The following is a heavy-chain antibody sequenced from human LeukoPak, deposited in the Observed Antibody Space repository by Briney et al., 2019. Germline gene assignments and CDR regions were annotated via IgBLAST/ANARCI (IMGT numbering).Heavy chain of an antibody. CDR1: GFTFDDYA. Sequence: PGGSLRLSCAASGFTFDDYAMHWVRQAPGKGLEWVSGISWNSGSIGYADSVKGRFTISRDNAKNSLYLQMNSLRAEDTALYYCAKVGDYHDSSAFDIWGQGTMVTVSS. CDR3: AKVGDYHDSSAFDI. D-gene: IGHD3-22*01. J-gene: IGHJ3*02. CDR2: ISWNSGSI. V-gene: IGHV3-9*01.